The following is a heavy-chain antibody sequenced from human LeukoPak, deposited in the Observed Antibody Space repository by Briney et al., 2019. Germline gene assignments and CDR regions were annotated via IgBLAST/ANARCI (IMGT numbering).Heavy chain of an antibody. Sequence: GASVKVSCKASGYTFTSYDINWVRQATGQGLEWMGWMNPNSGNTGYAQKFQGRVTMTRNTSISTAYMELSSLRSEDTAVYYCARGSIAALYWYFDLWGRGTLSLSPQ. V-gene: IGHV1-8*01. CDR2: MNPNSGNT. CDR1: GYTFTSYD. D-gene: IGHD6-6*01. J-gene: IGHJ2*01. CDR3: ARGSIAALYWYFDL.